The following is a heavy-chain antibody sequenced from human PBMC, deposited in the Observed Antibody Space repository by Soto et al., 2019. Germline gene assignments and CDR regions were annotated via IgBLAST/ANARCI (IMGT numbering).Heavy chain of an antibody. CDR3: ARDSAYYDFWSGYYNPAAFDI. CDR1: GYTFTSYG. Sequence: GASVKVSCKASGYTFTSYGISWVRQAPGQGLEWMGWISAYNGNTNYAQKLQGRVTMTTDTSTSTAYMELRSLRSDDTAVYYCARDSAYYDFWSGYYNPAAFDIWGQGTTVTVSS. CDR2: ISAYNGNT. D-gene: IGHD3-3*01. J-gene: IGHJ3*02. V-gene: IGHV1-18*01.